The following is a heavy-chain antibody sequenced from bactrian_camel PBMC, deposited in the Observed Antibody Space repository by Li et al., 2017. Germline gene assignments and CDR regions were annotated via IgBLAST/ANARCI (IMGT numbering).Heavy chain of an antibody. CDR3: ATVPIEGYCSGSSCSFTFAY. CDR2: IDNGGST. V-gene: IGHV3S53*01. D-gene: IGHD2*01. Sequence: HVQLVESGGASVQAGGSLRLSCAASGCTTNCGCMGWFRQSPGKEREGVASIDNGGSTRYADSVKGRFTIPRDNAKNTVYLQMNSLKSEDTALYYCATVPIEGYCSGSSCSFTFAYWGQGTQVTVS. J-gene: IGHJ6*01. CDR1: GCTTNCGC.